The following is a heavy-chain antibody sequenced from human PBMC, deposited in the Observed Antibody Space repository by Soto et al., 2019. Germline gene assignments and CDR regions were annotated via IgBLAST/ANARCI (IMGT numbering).Heavy chain of an antibody. V-gene: IGHV3-23*01. D-gene: IGHD1-26*01. CDR3: AKDVVVGATTGLGDYYYYYGMDV. CDR2: ISSSAGTT. Sequence: EVLLLESGGGLVQPGGSLRLSCAASGFTFSFYPMSWVRQAPGKGLEWVSGISSSAGTTYYADPVKGRFTISRDNSKNTLYLQMNNLRAEDTAVYYCAKDVVVGATTGLGDYYYYYGMDVWGQGTTVTVSS. J-gene: IGHJ6*02. CDR1: GFTFSFYP.